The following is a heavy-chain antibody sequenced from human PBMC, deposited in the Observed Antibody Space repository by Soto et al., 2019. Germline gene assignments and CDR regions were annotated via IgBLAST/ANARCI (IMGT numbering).Heavy chain of an antibody. D-gene: IGHD3-9*01. V-gene: IGHV4-31*03. Sequence: SETLSLTCTVSGGSISSSSYYWGWIRQHPGKGLEWIGYIYYSGSTYYNPSLKSRVTISVDTSKNQFSLKLSSVTAADTAVYYCARELTNYYYYGMDVWGQGTTVTVSS. CDR2: IYYSGST. CDR3: ARELTNYYYYGMDV. CDR1: GGSISSSSYY. J-gene: IGHJ6*02.